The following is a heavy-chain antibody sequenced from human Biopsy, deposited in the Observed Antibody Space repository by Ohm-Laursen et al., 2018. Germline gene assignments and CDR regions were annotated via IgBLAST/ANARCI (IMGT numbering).Heavy chain of an antibody. J-gene: IGHJ4*02. CDR2: IKQDVSER. CDR3: AKGGYCTTSSCYMDLDY. D-gene: IGHD2-2*02. CDR1: GFTFSNYW. V-gene: IGHV3-7*03. Sequence: GSLRLSCTASGFTFSNYWMSWVRQAPGKGLEWVANIKQDVSERFYVDSVKGRFTISRDNAKSSLYLQMSSLSAEDTAFYYCAKGGYCTTSSCYMDLDYWGQGTLVTVSS.